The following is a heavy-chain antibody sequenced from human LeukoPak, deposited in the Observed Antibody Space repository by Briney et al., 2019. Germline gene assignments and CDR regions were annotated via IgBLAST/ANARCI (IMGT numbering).Heavy chain of an antibody. J-gene: IGHJ4*02. CDR1: GFTFSNYW. CDR3: ARDPNPDSSGYYS. CDR2: IQQDGSEK. V-gene: IGHV3-7*01. Sequence: GGSLTLSCAASGFTFSNYWMSWVRQAPGKGLEWVANIQQDGSEKYYVDSVKGRFTISRDNAKNSLYLQMNSLRAEDTAVYYCARDPNPDSSGYYSWGQGTLVTVSS. D-gene: IGHD3-22*01.